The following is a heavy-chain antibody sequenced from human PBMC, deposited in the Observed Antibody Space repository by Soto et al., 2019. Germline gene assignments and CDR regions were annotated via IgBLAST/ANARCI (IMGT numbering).Heavy chain of an antibody. CDR2: ISCYNGKT. Sequence: QVQVVQSGDEVKETGASVRVSCKTSGYSFTAYGISWVRQAPGQGLEWMGWISCYNGKTKYAQKVQGRVTMTTDTSPSTEYMELRSLRSDDTAIYYCARDAPPPELRFLEWHNYDYNGMDVWSQGTTVTVSS. D-gene: IGHD3-3*01. J-gene: IGHJ6*02. V-gene: IGHV1-18*01. CDR1: GYSFTAYG. CDR3: ARDAPPPELRFLEWHNYDYNGMDV.